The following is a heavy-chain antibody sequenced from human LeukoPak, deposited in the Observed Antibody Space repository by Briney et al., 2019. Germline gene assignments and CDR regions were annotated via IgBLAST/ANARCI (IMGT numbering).Heavy chain of an antibody. CDR1: GYTFTSYD. V-gene: IGHV1-8*01. J-gene: IGHJ4*02. D-gene: IGHD5-18*01. CDR3: AVLQVANTAMFTGAFDY. Sequence: GASVKVSCKASGYTFTSYDIHWVRQATGQGLEWMGWMNPNSDNAGYAGYAQKFQGRLTLTRDTSITTAYMELSSLKSEDTAVYYCAVLQVANTAMFTGAFDYWGQGALVTVSS. CDR2: MNPNSDNA.